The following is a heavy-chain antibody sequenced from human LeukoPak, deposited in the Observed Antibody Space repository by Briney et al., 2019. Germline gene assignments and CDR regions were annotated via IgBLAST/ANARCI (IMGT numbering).Heavy chain of an antibody. Sequence: GGSLRLSCAASGFTFSSYEMNWVSQAPGKGLEWVSYISSGGGTIYNADSVKGRFTISRDNAKKSLYLQMDSLRAEDTAVYYCASSSGYWGQGTLVTVSS. D-gene: IGHD6-25*01. V-gene: IGHV3-48*03. CDR3: ASSSGY. CDR1: GFTFSSYE. J-gene: IGHJ4*02. CDR2: ISSGGGTI.